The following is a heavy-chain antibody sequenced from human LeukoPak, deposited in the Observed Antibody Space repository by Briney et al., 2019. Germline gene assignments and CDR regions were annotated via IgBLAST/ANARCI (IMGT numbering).Heavy chain of an antibody. D-gene: IGHD6-19*01. CDR2: ISHGGIT. CDR1: GGSFSGYY. Sequence: PSETLSLTCVVYGGSFSGYYWSCIRHAPGKGLEWIGEISHGGITKYNPSLTSRVTISVDSSKKQLSLNLTSVTAADTAVYYCARGIAVAVDYYYYYMDVWGKGTTVTVSS. J-gene: IGHJ6*03. CDR3: ARGIAVAVDYYYYYMDV. V-gene: IGHV4-34*01.